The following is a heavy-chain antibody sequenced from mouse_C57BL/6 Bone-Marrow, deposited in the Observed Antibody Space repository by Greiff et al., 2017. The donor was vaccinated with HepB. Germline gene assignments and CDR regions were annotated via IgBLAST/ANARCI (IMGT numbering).Heavy chain of an antibody. J-gene: IGHJ4*01. D-gene: IGHD2-1*01. CDR2: IYPRSGNT. CDR1: GYTFTSYG. V-gene: IGHV1-81*01. Sequence: SGAELARPGASVKLSCKASGYTFTSYGISWVKQRTGQGLEWIGEIYPRSGNTYYNEKFKGKATLTADKSSSTAYMELRSLTSEDSAVYFCAPLLWYPMDYWGQGTSVTVSS. CDR3: APLLWYPMDY.